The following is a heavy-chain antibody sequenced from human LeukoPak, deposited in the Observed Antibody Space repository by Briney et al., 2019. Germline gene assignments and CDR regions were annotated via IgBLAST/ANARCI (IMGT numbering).Heavy chain of an antibody. CDR1: GFTFSSYA. V-gene: IGHV3-23*01. CDR3: AKGAYCSSTSCYAPNIDYYYGMDV. CDR2: ISGSGGST. J-gene: IGHJ6*02. D-gene: IGHD2-2*01. Sequence: PGGSLRLSCAASGFTFSSYAMSWVRQAPGKGLEWVSAISGSGGSTYYADSVKGRFTISRDNSKNTLYLQMNSLRAEDTAVYYCAKGAYCSSTSCYAPNIDYYYGMDVWGQGTTVTVSS.